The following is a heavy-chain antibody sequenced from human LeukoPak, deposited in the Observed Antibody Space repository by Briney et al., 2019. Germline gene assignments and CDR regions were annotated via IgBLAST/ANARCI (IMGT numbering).Heavy chain of an antibody. CDR3: AKGLMVDLYYYDSSGYSPPFDY. J-gene: IGHJ4*02. CDR1: GFTFSSYG. V-gene: IGHV3-30*18. Sequence: GGSLRLSCAASGFTFSSYGMHWARQATGKGVEWVEVISYDGSNKYYAESVNGRFTISRDNSKNTLYLQMNSLRCEDTGVFFCAKGLMVDLYYYDSSGYSPPFDYWGQGTLVTVSS. CDR2: ISYDGSNK. D-gene: IGHD3-22*01.